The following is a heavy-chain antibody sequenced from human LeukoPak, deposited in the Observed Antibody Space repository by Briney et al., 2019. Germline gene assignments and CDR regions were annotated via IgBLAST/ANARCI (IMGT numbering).Heavy chain of an antibody. CDR3: ARPPVNYYDSSGYYSEYFQH. V-gene: IGHV4-39*01. Sequence: SETLSLTCTVSGGSISSSSYYWGWIRQPPGKGLEWIGSIYYSGSTYYNPSLKSRVTISVDTSKNQFSLKLSSVTAADTAVYYCARPPVNYYDSSGYYSEYFQHWGQGTLVTVSS. J-gene: IGHJ1*01. D-gene: IGHD3-22*01. CDR1: GGSISSSSYY. CDR2: IYYSGST.